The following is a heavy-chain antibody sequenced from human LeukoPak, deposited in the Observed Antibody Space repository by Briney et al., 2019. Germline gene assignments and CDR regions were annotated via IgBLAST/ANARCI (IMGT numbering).Heavy chain of an antibody. CDR1: GLTFSSCA. V-gene: IGHV3-64D*09. CDR3: VKDLSGWYSFDY. D-gene: IGHD6-19*01. CDR2: INDHGDTT. J-gene: IGHJ4*02. Sequence: GGSLRLSCSASGLTFSSCAMHWVRQAPGMGLEYVSGINDHGDTTHYGDSVRGRVTISRDDSKNTVHLQMSSLRAEDTAVYYCVKDLSGWYSFDYWGQGTLVTVPS.